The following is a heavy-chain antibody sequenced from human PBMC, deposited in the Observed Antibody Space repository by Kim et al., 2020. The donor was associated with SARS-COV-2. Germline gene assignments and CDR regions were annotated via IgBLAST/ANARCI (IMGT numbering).Heavy chain of an antibody. CDR2: IIPIFGTA. V-gene: IGHV1-69*13. CDR1: GGTFSSYA. CDR3: ARRPAYYYYYMDV. Sequence: SVKVSCKASGGTFSSYAISWVRPAPGQGLEWMGGIIPIFGTANYAQKFQGRVTITADESTSTANMELSSLRAENTAVYYCARRPAYYYYYMDVWGKGTTVNVSS. J-gene: IGHJ6*03. D-gene: IGHD6-25*01.